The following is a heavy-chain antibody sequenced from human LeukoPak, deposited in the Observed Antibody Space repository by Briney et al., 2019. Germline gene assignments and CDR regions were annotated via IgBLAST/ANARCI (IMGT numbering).Heavy chain of an antibody. CDR3: AKVGSSSWTVLIGYYYGMDV. CDR1: AFTFSSYG. D-gene: IGHD6-13*01. V-gene: IGHV3-30*02. CDR2: IRYDGSNK. J-gene: IGHJ6*02. Sequence: GGSLRLSCAASAFTFSSYGMHWVRQAPGKGLEWVAFIRYDGSNKYYADSVKGRFTISRDNSKNTLYLQMNSLRAEDTAVYYCAKVGSSSWTVLIGYYYGMDVWGQGTTVTVSS.